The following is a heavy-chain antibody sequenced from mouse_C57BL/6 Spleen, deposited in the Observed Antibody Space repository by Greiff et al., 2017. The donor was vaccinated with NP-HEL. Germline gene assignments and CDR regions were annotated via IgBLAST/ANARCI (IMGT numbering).Heavy chain of an antibody. CDR2: IYPRSGNT. Sequence: QVQLQQSGAELARPGASVKLSCKASGYTFTSYGISWVKQRTGQGLEWIGEIYPRSGNTYYNEKFKGKATLTADKSSSTAYMELRSLTSEDSAVYFCAKGVTYDYDGYAMDYWGQGTSVTVSS. D-gene: IGHD2-4*01. CDR3: AKGVTYDYDGYAMDY. J-gene: IGHJ4*01. V-gene: IGHV1-81*01. CDR1: GYTFTSYG.